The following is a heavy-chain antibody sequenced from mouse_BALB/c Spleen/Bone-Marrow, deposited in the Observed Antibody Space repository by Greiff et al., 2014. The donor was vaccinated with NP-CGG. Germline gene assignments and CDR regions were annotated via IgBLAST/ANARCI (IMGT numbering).Heavy chain of an antibody. CDR3: SRLSYDYNEAWFAY. CDR2: IGSGGSYT. Sequence: VQLKESGGDLVRPGGSLKLSCAASGFTFSSYDMSWVRQTPDKRLEWVATIGSGGSYTYYPDSVKGRFTISRDNAKNTRYLQMSSLKSEDAAIYYCSRLSYDYNEAWFAYWGQGTLVTVSA. CDR1: GFTFSSYD. J-gene: IGHJ3*01. V-gene: IGHV5-6*01. D-gene: IGHD2-4*01.